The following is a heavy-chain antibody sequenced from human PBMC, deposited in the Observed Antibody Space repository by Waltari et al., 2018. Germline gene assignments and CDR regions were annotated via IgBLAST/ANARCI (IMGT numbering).Heavy chain of an antibody. CDR3: ARRSGWHEDY. Sequence: QVQLQESGPGLVKPSETLSLTCAVSGYSISSGYYWGWIRQPPGKGLEWIGSIYHSGSTYYNPSLKSRVTISVDTSKNQFSLKLSSVTAADTAVYYCARRSGWHEDYWGQGTLVTVSS. CDR2: IYHSGST. V-gene: IGHV4-38-2*01. CDR1: GYSISSGYY. D-gene: IGHD6-19*01. J-gene: IGHJ4*02.